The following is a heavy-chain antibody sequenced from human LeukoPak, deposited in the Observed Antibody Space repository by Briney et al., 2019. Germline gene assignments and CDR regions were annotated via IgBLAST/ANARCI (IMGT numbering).Heavy chain of an antibody. J-gene: IGHJ6*03. D-gene: IGHD3-22*01. CDR1: AYTFTGYF. Sequence: GSVKVSCKASAYTFTGYFMHWVRQAPGQGLEWMGLINPQTGGTHYAQKFQGRVTLTRDTSISTAFMELSRLTSDDAAVYYRARDARLGVVVEDYFYYMDVWGKGTTVTVSS. CDR2: INPQTGGT. CDR3: ARDARLGVVVEDYFYYMDV. V-gene: IGHV1-2*02.